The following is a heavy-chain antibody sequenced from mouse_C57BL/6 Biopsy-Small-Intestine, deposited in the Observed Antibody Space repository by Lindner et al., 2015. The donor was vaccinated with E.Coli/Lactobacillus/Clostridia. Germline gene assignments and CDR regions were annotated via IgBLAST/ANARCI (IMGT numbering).Heavy chain of an antibody. V-gene: IGHV1-77*01. CDR1: GDTFINYS. Sequence: SVKVSCKTSGDTFINYSINWVRQAPGQGLEWMGRIIPIFGLPNYAQRFQDRLTITADKSTGTAYMELSNLRSDDTAFYFCASGTLTPPMATINHWGQGTLVTVSS. J-gene: IGHJ4*01. CDR3: ASGTLTPPMATINH. D-gene: IGHD2-3*01. CDR2: IIPIFGLP.